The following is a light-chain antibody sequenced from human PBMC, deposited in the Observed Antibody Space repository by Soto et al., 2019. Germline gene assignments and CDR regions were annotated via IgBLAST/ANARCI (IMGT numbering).Light chain of an antibody. Sequence: EMVMTQSPATLSVSPGDRATLLCRASQSVSIYVAWYQQKPGLAPRLLIYDASTRANGIPARFSGSGSGTEFSLTISSLQSEDFAVYYCQQYHDRPRTFGQWTKGEIK. J-gene: IGKJ1*01. V-gene: IGKV3-15*01. CDR2: DAS. CDR3: QQYHDRPRT. CDR1: QSVSIY.